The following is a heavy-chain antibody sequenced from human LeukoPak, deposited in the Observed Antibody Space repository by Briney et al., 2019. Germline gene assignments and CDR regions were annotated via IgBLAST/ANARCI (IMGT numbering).Heavy chain of an antibody. CDR1: GYTFTAYY. D-gene: IGHD3-10*01. V-gene: IGHV1-2*02. CDR2: INPNSGGT. J-gene: IGHJ2*01. CDR3: ASPWGRWFGELIWYFDL. Sequence: GSSETVSCKASGYTFTAYYIHWVRQAPGQGLEWMGWINPNSGGTNYAQRFQGRVTMTRDTSITTAYMELSRLRSDDTAVYYCASPWGRWFGELIWYFDLWGRGTLVTVSS.